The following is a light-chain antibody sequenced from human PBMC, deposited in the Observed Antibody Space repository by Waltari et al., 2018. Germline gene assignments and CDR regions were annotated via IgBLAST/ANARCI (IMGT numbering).Light chain of an antibody. CDR1: NLGDKY. Sequence: SYELTQPPSVSVSPGPTASITCSGDNLGDKYACWYQQKPGQSTVLVIYQDSKRPSGIPERFSGSNSGNTATLTISGTQAMDEADYYCQAWDSSTAGDVVFGGGTKLTVL. V-gene: IGLV3-1*01. CDR2: QDS. CDR3: QAWDSSTAGDVV. J-gene: IGLJ2*01.